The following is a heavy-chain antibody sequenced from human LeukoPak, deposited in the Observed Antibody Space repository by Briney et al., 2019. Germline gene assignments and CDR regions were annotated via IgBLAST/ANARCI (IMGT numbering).Heavy chain of an antibody. V-gene: IGHV4-31*03. D-gene: IGHD6-19*01. Sequence: NPSETLSLTCTVSGGSISSGGYYWSWIRQHPGKGLEWIGYIYYSGSTYYNPSLKSRVTISVDTSKNQFSLKLSSVTAADTAVYYCARGVPTVALRSGWFDPWGQGTLVTVPS. CDR1: GGSISSGGYY. J-gene: IGHJ5*02. CDR2: IYYSGST. CDR3: ARGVPTVALRSGWFDP.